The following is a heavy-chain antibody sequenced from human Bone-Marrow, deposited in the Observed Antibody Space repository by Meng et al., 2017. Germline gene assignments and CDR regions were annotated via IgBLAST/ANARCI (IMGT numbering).Heavy chain of an antibody. CDR1: GGSISSYY. CDR2: IYTSGST. Sequence: SETLSLTCTVSGGSISSYYWSWIRQPAGKGLEWIGRIYTSGSTNYNPSLKSRVTISVDTSKNQFSLKLSSVTAADTAVYYCARASYDFWSGYYVDFDYWGQGTLVTVSS. D-gene: IGHD3-3*01. CDR3: ARASYDFWSGYYVDFDY. J-gene: IGHJ4*02. V-gene: IGHV4-4*07.